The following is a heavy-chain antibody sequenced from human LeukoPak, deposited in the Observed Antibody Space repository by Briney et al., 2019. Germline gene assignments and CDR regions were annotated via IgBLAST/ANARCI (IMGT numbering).Heavy chain of an antibody. Sequence: SETLSLTCAVYGGSFSGYYWSWLRQPPGKGVEGVGEINHSGSTNYNPSLTSGGTISVDTCKKKYSLKLTSVTAADTAVYYCARGYVYFDYWGQGTLVTVSS. CDR1: GGSFSGYY. D-gene: IGHD3-10*02. V-gene: IGHV4-34*01. CDR3: ARGYVYFDY. J-gene: IGHJ4*02. CDR2: INHSGST.